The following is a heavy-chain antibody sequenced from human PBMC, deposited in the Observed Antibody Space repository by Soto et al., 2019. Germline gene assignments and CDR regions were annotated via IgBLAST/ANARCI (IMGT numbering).Heavy chain of an antibody. J-gene: IGHJ4*02. Sequence: SETLSLTGTVSGGSVSSGSYYWGCIRQPPGKGLEWIGYIYYSGSTNSNPSLKSRVTISVDTSKNQFSLRLSSVTAADSAVYYCARFDQVSYYFDYWGQGTLVTVSS. CDR3: ARFDQVSYYFDY. CDR1: GGSVSSGSYY. V-gene: IGHV4-61*01. CDR2: IYYSGST.